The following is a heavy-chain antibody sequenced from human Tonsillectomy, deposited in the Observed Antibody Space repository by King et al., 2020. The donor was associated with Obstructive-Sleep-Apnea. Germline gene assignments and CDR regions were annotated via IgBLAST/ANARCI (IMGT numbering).Heavy chain of an antibody. CDR3: ARGSHYYDSSGYYYWDFDY. CDR1: GGSISSYY. V-gene: IGHV4-59*01. CDR2: IYYSGST. J-gene: IGHJ4*02. D-gene: IGHD3-22*01. Sequence: QLQESGPGLVKPSETLSLTCTVSGGSISSYYWSWIRQPPGKGLEWIGYIYYSGSTNYNPSLMSRVTISVDTSKNQFSLKLSSVTAADTAVYYCARGSHYYDSSGYYYWDFDYWGQGTLVTVSS.